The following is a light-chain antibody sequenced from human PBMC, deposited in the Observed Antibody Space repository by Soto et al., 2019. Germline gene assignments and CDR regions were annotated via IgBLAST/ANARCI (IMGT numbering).Light chain of an antibody. V-gene: IGKV1-5*01. CDR2: DAS. CDR3: QQTHSVPYT. Sequence: DIQMTQSPFTLSASVGDRVTITCRASQSISSWLAWYQQKPGKAPKLLIYDASSLESGVPSRFSGSGSGTEFTLTISSLQPDDFATYYCQQTHSVPYTFGQGTRLEI. CDR1: QSISSW. J-gene: IGKJ2*01.